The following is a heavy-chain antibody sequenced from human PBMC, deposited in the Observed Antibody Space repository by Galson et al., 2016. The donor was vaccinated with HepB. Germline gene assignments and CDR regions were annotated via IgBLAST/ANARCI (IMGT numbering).Heavy chain of an antibody. J-gene: IGHJ4*02. D-gene: IGHD7-27*01. V-gene: IGHV3-23*01. CDR2: IHYSGEKA. Sequence: SLRLSCAASGFTFSIHDMNWVRQAPGKGLEGVSNIHYSGEKAFYANSVKGRFTISRDNSRNTLYLQMNSLRAEDTAVYYCVKDPNWESGFWGLGTLVTVSS. CDR3: VKDPNWESGF. CDR1: GFTFSIHD.